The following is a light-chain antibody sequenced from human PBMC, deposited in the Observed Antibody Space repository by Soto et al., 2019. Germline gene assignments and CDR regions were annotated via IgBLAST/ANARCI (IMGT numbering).Light chain of an antibody. Sequence: EIVITQSPATLSVSPGERATLSFRASQSFSSNLAWFQQKPGQAPRLLIYGTSSRATGSPDRFSGSGSGTDFTLTISRLEPEDFAVYYCQQYGSSITFGQGTRLEIK. CDR2: GTS. V-gene: IGKV3-20*01. J-gene: IGKJ5*01. CDR1: QSFSSN. CDR3: QQYGSSIT.